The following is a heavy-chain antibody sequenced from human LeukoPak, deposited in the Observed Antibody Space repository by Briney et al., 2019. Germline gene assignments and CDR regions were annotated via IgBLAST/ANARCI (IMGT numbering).Heavy chain of an antibody. D-gene: IGHD3-16*01. V-gene: IGHV4-59*01. Sequence: SETLSLTCTVSGYSISSYYWSWIRQPPGKGLEWIGYIYYSGSTNYNPSLKSRVTISVDTSKNQFSLELSSVTAADTAVYYCARWGSITTARFDYWGQGTLVTVSS. CDR1: GYSISSYY. CDR2: IYYSGST. J-gene: IGHJ4*02. CDR3: ARWGSITTARFDY.